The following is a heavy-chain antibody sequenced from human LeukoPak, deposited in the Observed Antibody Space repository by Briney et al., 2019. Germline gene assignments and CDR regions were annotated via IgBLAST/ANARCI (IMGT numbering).Heavy chain of an antibody. D-gene: IGHD2-15*01. CDR2: ISGSGGST. V-gene: IGHV3-23*01. Sequence: GGSLRLSCAASGFTFSNAWMSWVRQAPGKGLEWVSAISGSGGSTYYADSVKGRFTISRDNSKNTLYLQMNSLRAEDTAVYYCAKDIVVVVAAKEGWGQGTLVTVSS. CDR3: AKDIVVVVAAKEG. CDR1: GFTFSNAW. J-gene: IGHJ4*02.